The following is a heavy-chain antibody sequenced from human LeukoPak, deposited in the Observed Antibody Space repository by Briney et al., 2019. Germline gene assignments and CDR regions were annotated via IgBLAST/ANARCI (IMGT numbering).Heavy chain of an antibody. CDR2: ITTNGGNT. Sequence: GGSLRLSCAASGLTFSSYAMFWVRQAPGMGLEYVSTITTNGGNTFYANSVKGRFTISRDNSKNTLYLQMGSLRAEDMAVYYCARDVGSGSKAFDIWGQGTMVTVSS. V-gene: IGHV3-64*01. CDR3: ARDVGSGSKAFDI. CDR1: GLTFSSYA. D-gene: IGHD3-10*01. J-gene: IGHJ3*02.